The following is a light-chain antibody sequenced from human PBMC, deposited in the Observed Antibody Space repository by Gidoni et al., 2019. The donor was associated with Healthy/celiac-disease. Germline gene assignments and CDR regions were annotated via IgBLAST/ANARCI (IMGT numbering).Light chain of an antibody. CDR3: QQLSSSPLT. V-gene: IGKV1-9*01. Sequence: DLQLTQSPSFLSASVGDRVTITCRASQVISSHLAWYQQKPGKAPKLLIYAASTLQGGVPSRFSGSGSGTEFTLTISSLQPEDFATYSCQQLSSSPLTFGPGTKVDIK. CDR1: QVISSH. CDR2: AAS. J-gene: IGKJ3*01.